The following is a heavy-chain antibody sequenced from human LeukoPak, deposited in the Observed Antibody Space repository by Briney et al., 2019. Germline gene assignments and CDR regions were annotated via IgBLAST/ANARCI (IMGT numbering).Heavy chain of an antibody. CDR3: ARVGYSSSPGLYNWFDP. CDR1: GYTFTSYY. D-gene: IGHD6-13*01. V-gene: IGHV1-46*01. J-gene: IGHJ5*02. CDR2: INSSGGST. Sequence: ASVKVSCKASGYTFTSYYMHWVRQAPGQGLEWMGIINSSGGSTSYAQKFQGRVTMTRDMSTSTVYMELSSLRSEDTAVYYCARVGYSSSPGLYNWFDPWGQGTLVTVSS.